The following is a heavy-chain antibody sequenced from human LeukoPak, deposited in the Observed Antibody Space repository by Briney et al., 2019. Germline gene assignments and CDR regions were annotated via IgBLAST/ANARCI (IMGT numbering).Heavy chain of an antibody. Sequence: GESLKVSCKGSGYSFTNYWIGWVRPMPGKGLEWMGIIYPGDSHTTYSPSFQGQVTISVDKSINTAYLQWSSLKASDTAMYYCARSPDTIYFDSWGQGTLVTVSS. D-gene: IGHD5-18*01. CDR1: GYSFTNYW. CDR3: ARSPDTIYFDS. J-gene: IGHJ4*02. CDR2: IYPGDSHT. V-gene: IGHV5-51*01.